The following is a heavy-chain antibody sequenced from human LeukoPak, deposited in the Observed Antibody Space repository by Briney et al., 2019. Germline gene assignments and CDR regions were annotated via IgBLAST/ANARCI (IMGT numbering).Heavy chain of an antibody. CDR2: IYYSGST. V-gene: IGHV4-59*08. J-gene: IGHJ4*02. CDR3: ARHGARGSIAARSFDY. CDR1: GGSISGYY. Sequence: PSETLSLTCTVSGGSISGYYWSWIRQPPGKGLEWMGYIYYSGSTNYNPSLKSRVTISVDTSKNQFSLKLSSVTAADTAVYYCARHGARGSIAARSFDYWGQGTLVTVSS. D-gene: IGHD6-6*01.